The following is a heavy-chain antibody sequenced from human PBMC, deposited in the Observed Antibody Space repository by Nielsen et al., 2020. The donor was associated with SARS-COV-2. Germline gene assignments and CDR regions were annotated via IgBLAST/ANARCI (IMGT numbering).Heavy chain of an antibody. CDR1: GYTFTSYW. CDR2: IYPRDSDT. J-gene: IGHJ4*02. CDR3: ARNTYGGSTDY. V-gene: IGHV5-51*01. D-gene: IGHD4-23*01. Sequence: GESLKISYQGSGYTFTSYWIGWVRQMPGKGLEWMGVIYPRDSDTRYNPSFQGQVTISADKSISTVYLQWSGLKASDSAMYYCARNTYGGSTDYWGQGTLVTVSS.